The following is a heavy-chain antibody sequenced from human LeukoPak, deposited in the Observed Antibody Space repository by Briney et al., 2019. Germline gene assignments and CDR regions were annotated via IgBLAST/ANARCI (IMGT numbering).Heavy chain of an antibody. CDR1: GGSLSGYY. CDR3: ARGKDTMIVVAPLDY. J-gene: IGHJ4*02. Sequence: SETLSLTCAVYGGSLSGYYWSWIRQPPGKGLEWIGEINHSGSTNYNPSLKSRVTISVDTSKNQFSLKLSSVTAADTAVYYCARGKDTMIVVAPLDYWGQGTLVTVSS. D-gene: IGHD3-22*01. CDR2: INHSGST. V-gene: IGHV4-34*01.